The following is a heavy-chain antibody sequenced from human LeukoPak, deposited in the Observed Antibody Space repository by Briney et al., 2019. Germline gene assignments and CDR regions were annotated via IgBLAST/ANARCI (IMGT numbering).Heavy chain of an antibody. CDR2: ISFDGSNK. J-gene: IGHJ6*02. Sequence: GGSLRLSCTASGFTFSSSAMHWVRQALGKGLEWVAVISFDGSNKYYADSVKGRFTISRDNSKNTLYLQMNSLRAEDTAVYYCARDSYGMDVWGQGTTVTVSS. CDR3: ARDSYGMDV. CDR1: GFTFSSSA. V-gene: IGHV3-30-3*01.